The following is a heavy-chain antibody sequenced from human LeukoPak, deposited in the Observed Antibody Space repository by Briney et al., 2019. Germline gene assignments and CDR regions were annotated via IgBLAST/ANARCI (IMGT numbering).Heavy chain of an antibody. CDR3: ARGGGSLWSYGMDV. J-gene: IGHJ6*02. D-gene: IGHD3-10*01. Sequence: PGGSLRLSCAASGFTFSSYGMHWVRQAPGKGLEWVAVISYDGSNKYYADSVKGRFTISRDNSKNTLYLQMNSLRAEDTAVYYCARGGGSLWSYGMDVWGQGTTVTVSS. CDR2: ISYDGSNK. V-gene: IGHV3-30*03. CDR1: GFTFSSYG.